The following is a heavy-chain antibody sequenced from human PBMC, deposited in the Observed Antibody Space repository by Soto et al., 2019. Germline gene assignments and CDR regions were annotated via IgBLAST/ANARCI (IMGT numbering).Heavy chain of an antibody. D-gene: IGHD3-16*01. Sequence: SLRRSCAASGFTVRTYGMHSVRQAPGKGLEWVAVIWYDGSNKYYAESVKGRFTISRDNSKNTLYLQMNSLRAEDTAVYYCARGGITFGGVIGLFGYWGQGTLVTVSS. CDR2: IWYDGSNK. CDR3: ARGGITFGGVIGLFGY. CDR1: GFTVRTYG. J-gene: IGHJ4*02. V-gene: IGHV3-33*01.